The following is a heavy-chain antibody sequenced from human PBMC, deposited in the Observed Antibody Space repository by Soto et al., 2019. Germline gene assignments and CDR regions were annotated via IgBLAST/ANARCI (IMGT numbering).Heavy chain of an antibody. CDR3: ETRGIPRTEDY. J-gene: IGHJ4*02. Sequence: SLRLSCEGSGFTFHSYSMYWIRRAPGKGLEWVASISYSSKYIYYGDSVKGRFTISRDDAKKSVYLQMNSLKVEDTAVYYCETRGIPRTEDYWGQGTLVTISS. CDR1: GFTFHSYS. D-gene: IGHD2-2*02. V-gene: IGHV3-21*01. CDR2: ISYSSKYI.